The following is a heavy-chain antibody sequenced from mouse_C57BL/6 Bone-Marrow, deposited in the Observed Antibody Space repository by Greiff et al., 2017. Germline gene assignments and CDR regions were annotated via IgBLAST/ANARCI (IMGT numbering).Heavy chain of an antibody. CDR1: GYTFTSYW. CDR3: ARPYYSNYWYFDV. Sequence: QVQLQQPGAELVKPGASVKMSCKASGYTFTSYWITWVKQRPGQGLEWIGDIYPGSGSTNYNEKFKSKATLTVDTSSRTSYMQLSSLTSADSAVYYCARPYYSNYWYFDVWGTGTTVTVSS. J-gene: IGHJ1*03. V-gene: IGHV1-55*01. CDR2: IYPGSGST. D-gene: IGHD2-5*01.